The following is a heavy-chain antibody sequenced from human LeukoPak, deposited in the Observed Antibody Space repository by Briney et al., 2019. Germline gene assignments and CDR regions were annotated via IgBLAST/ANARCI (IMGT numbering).Heavy chain of an antibody. CDR2: ITISGHTK. CDR1: GFDLSTYE. Sequence: GSLRLSCAASGFDLSTYEMNWVRQAPGKGLEWIADITISGHTKNYADSVKGRFTISRDNARTSLYLQMNSLRVEDTGVYYCARGDPHADLWGQGTLVTASS. CDR3: ARGDPHADL. J-gene: IGHJ5*02. V-gene: IGHV3-48*03.